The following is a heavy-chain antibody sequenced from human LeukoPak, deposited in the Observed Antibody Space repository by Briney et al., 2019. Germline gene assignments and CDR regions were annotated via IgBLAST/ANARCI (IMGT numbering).Heavy chain of an antibody. V-gene: IGHV3-23*01. Sequence: GGSLRLACAASGFTFSSYAMSWVRQAPGKGVEWVSAFSGSGGRTYYADSVKARFTISRDNSKNPLYLHMHRLRAEHTALYYCAKFGGYCSSTSCYRRDFDYWGQGTLVTASS. CDR3: AKFGGYCSSTSCYRRDFDY. J-gene: IGHJ4*02. D-gene: IGHD2-2*02. CDR2: FSGSGGRT. CDR1: GFTFSSYA.